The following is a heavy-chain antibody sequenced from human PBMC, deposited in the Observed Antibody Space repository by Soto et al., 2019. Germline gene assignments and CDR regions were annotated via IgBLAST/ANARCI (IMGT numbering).Heavy chain of an antibody. CDR2: ISGSGDRT. D-gene: IGHD3-22*01. CDR3: AKDGYYYDSSGYLDY. CDR1: GFTFGNYA. J-gene: IGHJ4*02. V-gene: IGHV3-23*01. Sequence: GGSLRLSCEASGFTFGNYAMTWVRQAPGKGLEWVSTISGSGDRTYYADSVTGRFTISRDNSKNTLYLQMNSLRAEDTAVYYCAKDGYYYDSSGYLDYWGQGTLVTVSS.